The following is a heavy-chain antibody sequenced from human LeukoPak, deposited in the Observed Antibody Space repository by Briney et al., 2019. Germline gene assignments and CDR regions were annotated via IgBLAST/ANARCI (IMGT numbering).Heavy chain of an antibody. D-gene: IGHD4-23*01. CDR2: IYSGGST. CDR3: ARGRMLSYGGNSDYFDY. CDR1: GFTVSSNY. Sequence: GGSLRLSCAASGFTVSSNYMSWVRQAPGKGLEWVSVIYSGGSTYYADSVKGRFTISRDNSKNTLYLQMNSLRAEDTAVYYCARGRMLSYGGNSDYFDYWGQGTLVTVSS. V-gene: IGHV3-53*01. J-gene: IGHJ4*02.